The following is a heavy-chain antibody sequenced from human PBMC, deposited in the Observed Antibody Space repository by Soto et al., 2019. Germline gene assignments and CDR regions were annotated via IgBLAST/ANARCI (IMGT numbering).Heavy chain of an antibody. CDR2: IFHSGTT. J-gene: IGHJ5*02. Sequence: QVQLQESGSGLVKPSQTLSLTCEVSGVSISSGGYSWSWIRQSPGKGLEWMGYIFHSGTTDYNPSLKSRLTISVDRSKYQFFLRLRSVTAAHTALSYCTRAGGSGPLDDWFDPWGQGTPVTVSS. CDR1: GVSISSGGYS. D-gene: IGHD3-10*01. V-gene: IGHV4-30-2*06. CDR3: TRAGGSGPLDDWFDP.